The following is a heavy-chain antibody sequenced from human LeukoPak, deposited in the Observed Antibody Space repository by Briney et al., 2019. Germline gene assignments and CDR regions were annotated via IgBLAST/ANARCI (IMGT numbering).Heavy chain of an antibody. CDR2: THYSGDI. D-gene: IGHD1-14*01. J-gene: IGHJ3*02. V-gene: IGHV4-59*08. CDR1: GASIDSYY. CDR3: ARQPGGTAAFDI. Sequence: SETLSLTCTVSGASIDSYYWSWIRQPPGKGLEWIGYTHYSGDIKYNPSLKSRLTISVDTSKNEFSLVLTSVTAADTALYYCARQPGGTAAFDIWAQRTMVTVSA.